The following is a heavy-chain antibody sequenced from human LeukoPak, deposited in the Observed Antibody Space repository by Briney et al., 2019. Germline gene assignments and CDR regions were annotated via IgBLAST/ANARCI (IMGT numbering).Heavy chain of an antibody. V-gene: IGHV3-21*01. Sequence: GGSLGLSCAASGFTFRSYSMNWVRQAPGKGLEWVSSISSRSTYIYYANSVKGRFTISRDNAKNSLYLQMNSLRAEDTAVYYCARPPSNTAAGWGQGTLVTVSS. D-gene: IGHD6-25*01. CDR3: ARPPSNTAAG. J-gene: IGHJ4*02. CDR1: GFTFRSYS. CDR2: ISSRSTYI.